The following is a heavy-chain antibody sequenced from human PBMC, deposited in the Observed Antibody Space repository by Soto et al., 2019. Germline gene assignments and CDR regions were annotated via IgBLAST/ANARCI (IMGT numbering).Heavy chain of an antibody. Sequence: QVQLVESGGGLVKPGGSLRLSCAASGFSFSYYYMTWIRQAPGKGLEWVSYISSGGDTIYYADSVKGRFTVSRDNPKNSLFLQMNSLRAEDTAVYYRASRPYYYASEYWGQGTLVTVSS. CDR1: GFSFSYYY. CDR2: ISSGGDTI. CDR3: ASRPYYYASEY. J-gene: IGHJ4*02. V-gene: IGHV3-11*01. D-gene: IGHD3-10*01.